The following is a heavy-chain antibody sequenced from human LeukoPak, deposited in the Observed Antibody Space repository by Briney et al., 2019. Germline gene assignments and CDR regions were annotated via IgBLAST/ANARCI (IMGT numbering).Heavy chain of an antibody. Sequence: PGGSLRLSCAASGFTFSHYWMSWVRQAPGKGLEWVANIKPDGSDKYYIDSVKGRFTISRDNAKNTLYLQMDSLRAEDTAVYYCAREDMWAFDMSGQGTMVTVSS. V-gene: IGHV3-7*01. CDR2: IKPDGSDK. CDR1: GFTFSHYW. D-gene: IGHD2-15*01. J-gene: IGHJ3*02. CDR3: AREDMWAFDM.